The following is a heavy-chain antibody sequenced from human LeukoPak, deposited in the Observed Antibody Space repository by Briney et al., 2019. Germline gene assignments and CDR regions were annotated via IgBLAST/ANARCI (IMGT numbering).Heavy chain of an antibody. J-gene: IGHJ5*02. Sequence: SETLSLTCAVSGGSISSGGYSWGWIRQPPGKGLEWIGYIYHSGSTYYNPSLKSRVTISVDTSKNQFSLKLSSVTAADTAVYYCARSDYDFWSGYSNWFDPWGQGTLVTVSS. V-gene: IGHV4-30-2*01. CDR2: IYHSGST. CDR3: ARSDYDFWSGYSNWFDP. CDR1: GGSISSGGYS. D-gene: IGHD3-3*01.